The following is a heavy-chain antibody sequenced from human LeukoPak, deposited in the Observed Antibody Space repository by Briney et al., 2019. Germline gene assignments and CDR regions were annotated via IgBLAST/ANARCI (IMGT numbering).Heavy chain of an antibody. J-gene: IGHJ4*02. CDR2: IMKDGGER. Sequence: PGGALRLSCAASGLTFSSYWMSWVGQDPGKGREGVANIMKDGGERYYVGSVKGRFTIARDNAKNSLYLQMNSLRAEDTAVYYCAIAPYCIGGRGRFDYGGQGTLGTVSS. D-gene: IGHD2-15*01. CDR3: AIAPYCIGGRGRFDY. V-gene: IGHV3-7*03. CDR1: GLTFSSYW.